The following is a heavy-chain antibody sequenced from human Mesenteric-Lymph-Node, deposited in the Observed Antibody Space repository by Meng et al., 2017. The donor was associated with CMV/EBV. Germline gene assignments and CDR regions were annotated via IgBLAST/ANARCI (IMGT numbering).Heavy chain of an antibody. J-gene: IGHJ5*02. CDR1: GSISSSNW. V-gene: IGHV4-4*02. CDR3: ARVVYCGGDCYTPWFDP. CDR2: IYHSGST. Sequence: GSISSSNWWCWVRQPPGKGLEWIGEIYHSGSTNYNPSLKSRVTISVDKSKNQFSLKLSSVTAADTAVYYCARVVYCGGDCYTPWFDPWGQGTLVTVSS. D-gene: IGHD2-21*02.